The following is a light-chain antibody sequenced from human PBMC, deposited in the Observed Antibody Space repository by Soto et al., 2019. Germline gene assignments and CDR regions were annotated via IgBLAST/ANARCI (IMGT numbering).Light chain of an antibody. CDR3: QQYNSYSWT. V-gene: IGKV1-5*03. Sequence: DIQMTQSPSTLSASVGDRVTITCRASQSISNWLAWYQQKPGKAPKLLIYKASSFDSGVPSRFSGSGSGTEFTLTISSLQSDDFATYYCQQYNSYSWTFGQGTKVEIK. CDR2: KAS. J-gene: IGKJ1*01. CDR1: QSISNW.